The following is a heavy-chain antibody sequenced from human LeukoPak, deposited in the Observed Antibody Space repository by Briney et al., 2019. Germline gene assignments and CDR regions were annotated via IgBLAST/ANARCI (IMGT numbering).Heavy chain of an antibody. CDR3: ASYSGYAQ. D-gene: IGHD5-12*01. CDR1: GYTFTSYD. CDR2: MNPNSGNT. Sequence: ASVKVSCKASGYTFTSYDINWVRQATGQGLEWMGWMNPNSGNTGYAQKFQGRVTISRNTSITTAYMELSGLTSEDTAVYYCASYSGYAQWGQGTLVTVSS. J-gene: IGHJ4*02. V-gene: IGHV1-8*01.